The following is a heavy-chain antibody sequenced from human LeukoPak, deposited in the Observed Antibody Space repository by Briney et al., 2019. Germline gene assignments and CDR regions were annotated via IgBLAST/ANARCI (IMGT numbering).Heavy chain of an antibody. CDR1: GYTFTSYG. D-gene: IGHD3-9*01. V-gene: IGHV1-18*04. CDR3: ARALNYDILTGYSNWFDP. Sequence: ASVKVSCKASGYTFTSYGISWVRQAPGQGLEWMGWISAYNGNTNYAQKLQGGVTMATDTSTSTAYMELRSLRSDDTAVYYCARALNYDILTGYSNWFDPWGQGTLVTVSS. J-gene: IGHJ5*02. CDR2: ISAYNGNT.